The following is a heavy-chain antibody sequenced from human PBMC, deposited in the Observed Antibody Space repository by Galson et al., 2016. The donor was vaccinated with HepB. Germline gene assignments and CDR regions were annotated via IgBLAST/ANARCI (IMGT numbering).Heavy chain of an antibody. J-gene: IGHJ4*02. V-gene: IGHV2-5*01. CDR1: GFSLSSSGVG. CDR3: AHRRTSADYGSGKDHYFDY. Sequence: PALVKPTQTLTLTCTFSGFSLSSSGVGVGLIRQSPGKALEWLALIYWNDDKRYSPSLKSRLTITKDTSKNQVVLTLTNMDPVDTATYYCAHRRTSADYGSGKDHYFDYWGQGTLVTVSS. D-gene: IGHD3-10*01. CDR2: IYWNDDK.